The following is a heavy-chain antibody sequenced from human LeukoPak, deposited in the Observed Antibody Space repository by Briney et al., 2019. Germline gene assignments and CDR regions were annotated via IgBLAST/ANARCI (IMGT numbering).Heavy chain of an antibody. V-gene: IGHV3-23*01. Sequence: PGGSLRLSCVASGFTFSSYAMSWVRQAPGKGLEWVSAISGSGGSTYYADSVKGRFTISRDNSKNTLYLQMNSLRAEDTAVYYCAKKYGASYAFDIWGQGTMVTVSS. J-gene: IGHJ3*02. CDR1: GFTFSSYA. CDR2: ISGSGGST. CDR3: AKKYGASYAFDI. D-gene: IGHD1-26*01.